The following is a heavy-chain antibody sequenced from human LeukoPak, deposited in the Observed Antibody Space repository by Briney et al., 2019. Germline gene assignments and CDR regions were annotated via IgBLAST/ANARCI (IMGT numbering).Heavy chain of an antibody. V-gene: IGHV1-46*01. Sequence: GASVKVSCKASGYTFTSYYMHWVRQAPGQGLEWMGIINPSGGSTSYAQKFQGRVTMTRDTSTSTVYMELSSLRSEDTAVYYCARWGVVMATPTVTGPYYYYGMDVWGQGTTVTVSS. CDR2: INPSGGST. J-gene: IGHJ6*02. D-gene: IGHD4-17*01. CDR1: GYTFTSYY. CDR3: ARWGVVMATPTVTGPYYYYGMDV.